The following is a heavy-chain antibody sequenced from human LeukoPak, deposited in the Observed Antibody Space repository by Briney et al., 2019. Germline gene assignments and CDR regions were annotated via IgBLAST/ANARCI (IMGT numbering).Heavy chain of an antibody. J-gene: IGHJ4*02. CDR3: AREVGVPAAMG. D-gene: IGHD2-2*01. Sequence: PGGSLRLSCAASGFIVSGDFMSWVRQAPGKGLEWVSVIYSDGSTYYADSVKGRFTISRDNSKNTLDLQMTGLRSEDTAVYYCAREVGVPAAMGWGQGTLVTVSS. CDR2: IYSDGST. V-gene: IGHV3-53*05. CDR1: GFIVSGDF.